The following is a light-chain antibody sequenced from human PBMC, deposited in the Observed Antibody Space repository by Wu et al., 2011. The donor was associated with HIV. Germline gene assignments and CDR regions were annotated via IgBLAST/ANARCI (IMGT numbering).Light chain of an antibody. CDR3: QHYNKIPPLT. Sequence: ATLSCRASQSVSGNLAWYQQKPGQAPRLLIYGASTRATGIPARFSGSGSGTEFTLTISSMQSEDSAIYYCQHYNKIPPLTFGGGTKVEIK. J-gene: IGKJ4*01. CDR2: GAS. CDR1: QSVSGN. V-gene: IGKV3-15*01.